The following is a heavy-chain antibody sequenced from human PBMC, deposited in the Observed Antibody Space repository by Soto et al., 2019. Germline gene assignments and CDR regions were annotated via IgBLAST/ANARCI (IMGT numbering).Heavy chain of an antibody. J-gene: IGHJ4*02. V-gene: IGHV4-34*01. CDR3: ARAGGIAARSDF. CDR2: INHSGST. D-gene: IGHD6-6*01. CDR1: GGSFSGYY. Sequence: SEILSLTCAVYGGSFSGYYWSWIRQPPGKGLEWIGEINHSGSTNYNPSLKSRVTISVDTSKNQFSLKLSSVTAADTAVYYCARAGGIAARSDFWGQGTPVTVSS.